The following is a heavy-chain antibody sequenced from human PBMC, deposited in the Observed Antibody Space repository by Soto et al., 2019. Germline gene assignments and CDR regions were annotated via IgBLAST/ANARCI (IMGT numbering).Heavy chain of an antibody. J-gene: IGHJ6*02. CDR1: EFPLRTSGKC. CDR2: IAWPDDQ. CDR3: ARMGGDGYNRILDCYYCGMDV. Sequence: SGPTLVNPTQTPTLTCTFSEFPLRTSGKCVSWIRQPPAKALEWLALIAWPDDQYYSTSPKTWLTISQDTSKNQVVLTMTNMDPVDTATYYCARMGGDGYNRILDCYYCGMDVWGQGTTVTDSS. D-gene: IGHD2-21*01. V-gene: IGHV2-70*01.